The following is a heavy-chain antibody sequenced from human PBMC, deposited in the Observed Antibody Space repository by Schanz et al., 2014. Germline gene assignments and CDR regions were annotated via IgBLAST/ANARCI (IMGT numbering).Heavy chain of an antibody. D-gene: IGHD1-20*01. CDR2: ISGYNGKV. V-gene: IGHV1-18*01. CDR3: ARDAITAPGDFDS. CDR1: GYTFNSYA. J-gene: IGHJ4*02. Sequence: QVQLVQSGSELKKPWASVKVSCKTSGYTFNSYALHWVRQAPGQGLEWMGWISGYNGKVIYAQKFQGRVTMTTDTTTTTGYMELKILRSDDTAVYYCARDAITAPGDFDSWGQGTLVTVSS.